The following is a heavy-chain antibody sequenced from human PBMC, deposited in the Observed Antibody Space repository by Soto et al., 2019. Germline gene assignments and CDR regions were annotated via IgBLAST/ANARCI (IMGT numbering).Heavy chain of an antibody. CDR1: GYTFTSYG. CDR2: ISAYNGNT. Sequence: ASVKVSCKASGYTFTSYGISWVRQAPGQGLEWMGWISAYNGNTNYAQKLQGRVTMTTDTSTSTAYMELRRLRSDDTPVYYCARDNGSTVVNPYFDYWGQGTLVTVSS. D-gene: IGHD2-15*01. J-gene: IGHJ4*02. V-gene: IGHV1-18*01. CDR3: ARDNGSTVVNPYFDY.